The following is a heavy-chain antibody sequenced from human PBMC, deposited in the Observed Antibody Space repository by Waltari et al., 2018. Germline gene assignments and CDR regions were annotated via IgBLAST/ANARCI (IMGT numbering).Heavy chain of an antibody. CDR1: GFTFSSYA. V-gene: IGHV3-23*01. CDR2: IRNSGGTT. D-gene: IGHD5-12*01. CDR3: AKDLWLPHDY. J-gene: IGHJ4*02. Sequence: VQLLESGGGLVQPGGSLRLSCAASGFTFSSYAMSWVRQAPGKGLEWVSDIRNSGGTTYYTDSVKGRFTISRDNSKNTMYLQMNSLRVEDTALYYCAKDLWLPHDYWGQGTLVTVSS.